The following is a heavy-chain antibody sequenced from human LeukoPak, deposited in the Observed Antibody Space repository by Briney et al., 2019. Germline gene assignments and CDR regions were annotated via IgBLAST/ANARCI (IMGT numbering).Heavy chain of an antibody. V-gene: IGHV3-23*01. D-gene: IGHD6-13*01. CDR3: AKGWRQLVLYYFDY. J-gene: IGHJ4*02. CDR1: GFTFSSYA. CDR2: ISGSGGST. Sequence: GGSLRLPCAASGFTFSSYAMSWVRQAPGKGLEWVSAISGSGGSTYYADSVKGRFTISRDNSKNTLCLQMNSLRAEDTAVYYCAKGWRQLVLYYFDYWGQGTLVTVSS.